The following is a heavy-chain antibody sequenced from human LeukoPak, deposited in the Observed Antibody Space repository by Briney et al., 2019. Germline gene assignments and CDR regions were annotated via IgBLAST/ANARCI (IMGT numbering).Heavy chain of an antibody. CDR1: GGSISSSSYY. CDR2: IYYSGST. Sequence: PSETLSLTCTVSGGSISSSSYYWGWIRQPPGKGLEWIGSIYYSGSTYYNPSLKSRVTISVDTSKNQFSLKLSSVTAADTAVYYCARSSITMSRGAFDIWGQGTMVTVSS. D-gene: IGHD3-22*01. CDR3: ARSSITMSRGAFDI. J-gene: IGHJ3*02. V-gene: IGHV4-39*01.